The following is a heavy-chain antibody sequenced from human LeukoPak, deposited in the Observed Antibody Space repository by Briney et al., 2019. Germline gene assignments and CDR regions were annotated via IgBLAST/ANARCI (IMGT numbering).Heavy chain of an antibody. CDR3: ARGGAWGYSYGSFFDY. V-gene: IGHV3-33*01. D-gene: IGHD5-18*01. J-gene: IGHJ4*02. CDR2: IWYDGSNK. CDR1: GFTFSSYG. Sequence: GGSLRLSSAASGFTFSSYGMHWVRQAPGKGLERVAVIWYDGSNKYYADSVKGRFTISRDNSKNTLYLQMNSPRAEDTAVYYCARGGAWGYSYGSFFDYWGQGTLVTVSS.